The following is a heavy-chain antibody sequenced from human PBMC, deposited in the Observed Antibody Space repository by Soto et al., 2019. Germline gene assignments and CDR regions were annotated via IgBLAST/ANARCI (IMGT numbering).Heavy chain of an antibody. V-gene: IGHV3-23*01. CDR1: GFTFSSYA. D-gene: IGHD2-2*01. Sequence: GGSLRLSCAASGFTFSSYAMSWVRQAPGKGLEWVSAISGSGGSTYYADSVKGRFTISRDNSKNTLYLQMNSLRAEDTAVYYCAKASTTSPRKPNWFDPWGQGTLVTV. CDR3: AKASTTSPRKPNWFDP. CDR2: ISGSGGST. J-gene: IGHJ5*02.